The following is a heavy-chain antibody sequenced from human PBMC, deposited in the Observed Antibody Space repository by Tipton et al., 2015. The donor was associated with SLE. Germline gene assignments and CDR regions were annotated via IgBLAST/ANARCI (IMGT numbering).Heavy chain of an antibody. CDR2: INHSGST. CDR1: GGSFSGYY. CDR3: ARLRWTGAAAGGPTDY. J-gene: IGHJ4*02. V-gene: IGHV4-34*01. Sequence: TLSLTCAVYGGSFSGYYWSWIRQPPGKGLEWIGEINHSGSTNYNPSLKSRVTISVDTSKNQFSLKLSSVTAADTAVYYCARLRWTGAAAGGPTDYWGQGTLVTVSS. D-gene: IGHD6-13*01.